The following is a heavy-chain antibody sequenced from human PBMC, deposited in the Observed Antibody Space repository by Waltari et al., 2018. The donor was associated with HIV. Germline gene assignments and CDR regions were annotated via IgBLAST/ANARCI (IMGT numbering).Heavy chain of an antibody. V-gene: IGHV3-48*04. J-gene: IGHJ6*02. CDR3: AKEVVALPHYYYYGLDV. CDR1: GFTFSSYS. D-gene: IGHD2-15*01. CDR2: ISSTSNTI. Sequence: EVQLVESGGGLVQPGGSLRLSCAASGFTFSSYSMNWVRQAPGKGGEWVSYISSTSNTIYYADSVKGRFTVSRDNAKNSLSLQMNSLRAEDTAVYFCAKEVVALPHYYYYGLDVWGQGTTVTVSS.